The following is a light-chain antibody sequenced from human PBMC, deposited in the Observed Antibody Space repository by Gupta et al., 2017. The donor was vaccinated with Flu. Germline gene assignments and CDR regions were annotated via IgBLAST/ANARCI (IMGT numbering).Light chain of an antibody. CDR2: GAS. CDR1: QGIRNE. CDR3: RQDYNYPRT. J-gene: IGKJ5*01. Sequence: AIQMTQSPSSLSASVGDRVIITCRASQGIRNELSWYQQNPGKAPKLLIFGASTLQNEVPSRFSGSGFGTDFTLTITSLQPEDFATYYCRQDYNYPRTFGQGTRLE. V-gene: IGKV1-6*01.